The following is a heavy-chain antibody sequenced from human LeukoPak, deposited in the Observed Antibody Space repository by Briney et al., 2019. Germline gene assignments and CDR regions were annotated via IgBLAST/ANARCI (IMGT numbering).Heavy chain of an antibody. CDR2: ISGGGDST. D-gene: IGHD1-14*01. CDR3: AKGSGINHYHWIDP. J-gene: IGHJ5*02. CDR1: EFTFSNYA. Sequence: GGSLRLSCAASEFTFSNYAMNWVRQAPGKGLESVSGISGGGDSTYYADSVKGRFTISRDNSKNPLYLQMDSLRAEDTALYYCAKGSGINHYHWIDPWGQGTLVTVSS. V-gene: IGHV3-23*01.